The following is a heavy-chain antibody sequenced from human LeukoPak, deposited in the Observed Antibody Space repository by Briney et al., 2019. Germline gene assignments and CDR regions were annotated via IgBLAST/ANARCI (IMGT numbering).Heavy chain of an antibody. V-gene: IGHV3-30*04. CDR1: GFTFSSYA. Sequence: GGSLGLSCAASGFTFSSYAMHWVRQAPGKGLEWVAVISYDGSNKYYADSVKGRFTISRDNSKNSLYLQMNSLRAEDTAVYYCARDQTKWEPLRRRDYYYMDVWGKGTTVTVSS. CDR3: ARDQTKWEPLRRRDYYYMDV. J-gene: IGHJ6*03. D-gene: IGHD1-26*01. CDR2: ISYDGSNK.